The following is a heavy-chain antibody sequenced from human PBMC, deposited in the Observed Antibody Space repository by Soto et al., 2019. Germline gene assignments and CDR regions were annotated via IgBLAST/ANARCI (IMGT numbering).Heavy chain of an antibody. CDR3: AKGRGYSVDTLGPDAFDI. CDR2: ISWNSGSI. D-gene: IGHD4-4*01. CDR1: GFTFDDYA. Sequence: EVQLVESGGGLVQPGRSLRLSCAASGFTFDDYAMHWVRQAPGKGLEWVSGISWNSGSIGYADSVKGRFTISRDNAKNSLYLQMNSLRAEDTALYYCAKGRGYSVDTLGPDAFDIWGQGTMVTVSS. V-gene: IGHV3-9*01. J-gene: IGHJ3*02.